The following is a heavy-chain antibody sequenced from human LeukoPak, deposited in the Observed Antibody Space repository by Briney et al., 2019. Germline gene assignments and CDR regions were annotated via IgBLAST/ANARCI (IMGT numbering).Heavy chain of an antibody. J-gene: IGHJ4*02. Sequence: PGGSLRLSCAASGFTFSSYEMNWVRQAPGKGLEWVSYISSSGSTIYYADSVKGRFTISRDNAKNSLYLQMNSLRAEDTAVYYCARVTYSSSFPSDYWGQGTLVTVSS. CDR1: GFTFSSYE. V-gene: IGHV3-48*03. CDR3: ARVTYSSSFPSDY. D-gene: IGHD6-13*01. CDR2: ISSSGSTI.